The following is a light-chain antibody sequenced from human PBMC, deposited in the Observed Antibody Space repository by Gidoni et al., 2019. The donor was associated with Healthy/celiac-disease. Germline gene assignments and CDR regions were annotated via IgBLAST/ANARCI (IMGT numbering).Light chain of an antibody. CDR3: QQYYSYWYS. J-gene: IGKJ2*03. Sequence: AIRMTQSPSSFSASTGDRVTITCRASQGISSYLAWYQQKPGKAPKRLIYAASTLQSGVPSRFSGSGSGTDFTLTISCLQSEDFATYYCQQYYSYWYSFGQGTKLEIK. CDR2: AAS. CDR1: QGISSY. V-gene: IGKV1-8*01.